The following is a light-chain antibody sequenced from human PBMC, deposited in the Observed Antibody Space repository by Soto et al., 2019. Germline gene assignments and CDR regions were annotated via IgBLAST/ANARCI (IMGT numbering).Light chain of an antibody. CDR2: NND. Sequence: QSVLTQPPSASETPGQSVTISCSGSNSNLRRNSVHWYQHLPGTAPKLLIHNNDQRPSGVPDRFSGSKSGTSASLAISGLQSEDEADYYCAAWDDSLNGPVFGGGTKVTVL. CDR3: AAWDDSLNGPV. CDR1: NSNLRRNS. J-gene: IGLJ3*02. V-gene: IGLV1-44*01.